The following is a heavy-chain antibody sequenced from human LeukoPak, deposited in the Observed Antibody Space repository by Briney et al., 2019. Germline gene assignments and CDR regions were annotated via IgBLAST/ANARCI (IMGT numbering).Heavy chain of an antibody. V-gene: IGHV3-21*01. CDR2: ISSSGTYK. CDR1: GFTFSSYS. J-gene: IGHJ4*02. CDR3: AKGKDSVAGATNDY. D-gene: IGHD6-19*01. Sequence: GGSLRLSCAVSGFTFSSYSMSWVRQAPGKGLEWVSSISSSGTYKYYADSVKGRFTISRDNAKNSLYLQMNNLRAEDTAVYYCAKGKDSVAGATNDYWGQGTLVTVSS.